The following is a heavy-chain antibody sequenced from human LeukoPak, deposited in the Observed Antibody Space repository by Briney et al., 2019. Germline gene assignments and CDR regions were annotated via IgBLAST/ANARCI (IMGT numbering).Heavy chain of an antibody. CDR3: AKGPFGIVGAFDY. Sequence: LAGGSLRLSCAASGFTFSSHSMNWVRQAPGKGLEWVSYISSSSSTIYYADSVKGRFTISRDNAKNSLYLQMNSLRAEDTAVYYCAKGPFGIVGAFDYWGQGTLVTVSS. CDR1: GFTFSSHS. J-gene: IGHJ4*02. CDR2: ISSSSSTI. V-gene: IGHV3-48*01. D-gene: IGHD1-26*01.